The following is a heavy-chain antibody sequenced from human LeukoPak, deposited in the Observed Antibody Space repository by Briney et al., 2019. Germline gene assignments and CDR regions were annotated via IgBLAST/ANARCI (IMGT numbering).Heavy chain of an antibody. CDR2: IYSGGST. V-gene: IGHV3-53*01. J-gene: IGHJ3*02. Sequence: GGSLRLSCAASGFTVSSNYMSWVRQAPGKGLEWVSVIYSGGSTYYADSVKGRFTISRDNSKNTLYLQMNSLRAEDTAVYYCARHGYYGPLDAFDIWGQGTMVTVSS. D-gene: IGHD3-22*01. CDR3: ARHGYYGPLDAFDI. CDR1: GFTVSSNY.